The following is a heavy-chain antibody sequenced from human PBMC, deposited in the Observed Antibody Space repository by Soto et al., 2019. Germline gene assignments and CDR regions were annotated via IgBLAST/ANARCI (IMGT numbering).Heavy chain of an antibody. Sequence: GASVKVSCKASGYTFTSYPMHWVRQAPGQRLEWMGWINVGNSNTKYSQKFQGRVTISRDTSASTAYMELSSLRSEDTSVYFCARARYFYDSSGLDYWGQGALVTVFS. CDR1: GYTFTSYP. CDR3: ARARYFYDSSGLDY. V-gene: IGHV1-3*01. CDR2: INVGNSNT. D-gene: IGHD3-22*01. J-gene: IGHJ4*02.